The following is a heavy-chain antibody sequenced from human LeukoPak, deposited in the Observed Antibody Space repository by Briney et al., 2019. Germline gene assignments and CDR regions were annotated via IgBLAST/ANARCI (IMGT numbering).Heavy chain of an antibody. CDR2: ISADGQVT. J-gene: IGHJ4*02. Sequence: TGGSLRLSCAGSGFAFGTYAMSWVRQAPGMGLEWVSSISADGQVTYYADSVEGRFTVSRDNSKSTLYLQLNSLRAEDTATYYCARDPYNTIFYRLAYWGQGTLVTVSS. D-gene: IGHD2/OR15-2a*01. CDR3: ARDPYNTIFYRLAY. V-gene: IGHV3-23*01. CDR1: GFAFGTYA.